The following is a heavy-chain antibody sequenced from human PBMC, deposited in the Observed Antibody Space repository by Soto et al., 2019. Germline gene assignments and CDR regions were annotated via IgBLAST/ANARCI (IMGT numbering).Heavy chain of an antibody. V-gene: IGHV1-24*01. J-gene: IGHJ4*02. CDR3: ATDLFPDYYDSSGPRDY. CDR2: FDPEDGET. D-gene: IGHD3-22*01. CDR1: GYTLTELS. Sequence: GASVKVSCKVSGYTLTELSMHWVRQAPGKGLEWMGGFDPEDGETIYAQKFQGRATMTEDTSTDTAYMELSSLRSEDTAVYYCATDLFPDYYDSSGPRDYWGQGTLVTVSS.